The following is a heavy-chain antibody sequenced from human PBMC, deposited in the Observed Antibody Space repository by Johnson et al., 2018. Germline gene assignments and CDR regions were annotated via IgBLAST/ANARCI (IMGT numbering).Heavy chain of an antibody. D-gene: IGHD1-26*01. V-gene: IGHV3-13*01. CDR3: ARAVGARAGGAFDI. J-gene: IGHJ3*02. Sequence: VQLVQSGGGLVQPGGSLRLSCAASGFTFSSYDMHWVRQATGKGLEWVSAIGTAGDTYYPGSVKGRFTISRENAKNSLYLQMNSLRAGDTAVYYCARAVGARAGGAFDIWGQGTMVTVSS. CDR2: IGTAGDT. CDR1: GFTFSSYD.